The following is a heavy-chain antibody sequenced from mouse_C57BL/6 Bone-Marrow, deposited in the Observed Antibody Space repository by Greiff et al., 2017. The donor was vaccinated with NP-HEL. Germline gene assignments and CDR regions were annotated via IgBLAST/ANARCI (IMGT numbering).Heavy chain of an antibody. CDR1: GYTFTDYN. D-gene: IGHD1-1*01. V-gene: IGHV1-18*01. Sequence: VQLQQSGPELVKPGASVKIPCQASGYTFTDYNMDWVKQSHGKSLEWIGDINPNNGGPIYNQKFKGKATLTVDKSSSTAYMELRSLTSEDTAVYYCARRAFAYYGSSSYFDYWGQGTTLTVSS. J-gene: IGHJ2*01. CDR2: INPNNGGP. CDR3: ARRAFAYYGSSSYFDY.